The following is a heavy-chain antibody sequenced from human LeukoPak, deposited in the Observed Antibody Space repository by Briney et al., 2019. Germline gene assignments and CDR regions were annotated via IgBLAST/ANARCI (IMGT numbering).Heavy chain of an antibody. D-gene: IGHD4-17*01. Sequence: PQASVKVSCKASGYTFTGYYMHWVRQAPGQGLEWMGWINPNSGGTNYARKFQGRVTMTRDTSISTAYMELSSLRSEDTAVYYCATNYGDYVVPPPDGYNPGTYNWFDPWGQGTLVTVSS. V-gene: IGHV1-2*02. CDR3: ATNYGDYVVPPPDGYNPGTYNWFDP. CDR2: INPNSGGT. CDR1: GYTFTGYY. J-gene: IGHJ5*02.